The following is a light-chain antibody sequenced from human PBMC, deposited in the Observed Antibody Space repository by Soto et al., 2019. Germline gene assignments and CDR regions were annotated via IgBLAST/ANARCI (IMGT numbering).Light chain of an antibody. J-gene: IGKJ1*01. CDR3: QQYDSSVT. CDR1: QSVSSAF. V-gene: IGKV3-20*01. CDR2: GAS. Sequence: EIVLTQSPGSVSLSPGERVTLSCRASQSVSSAFFAWYQQTPGQPPRLLISGASNRATGIPDRFSGSGSGTSFTLTISRLEPEEFAVYYCQQYDSSVTFGQGNKVEIK.